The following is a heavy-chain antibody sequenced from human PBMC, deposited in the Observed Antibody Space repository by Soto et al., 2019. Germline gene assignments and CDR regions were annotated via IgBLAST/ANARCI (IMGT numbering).Heavy chain of an antibody. CDR3: XXXGYRFGVLTNFDY. J-gene: IGHJ4*02. CDR1: GGSISSGSFY. Sequence: QVQLQESGPGLVKSSQTLSLTCTVSGGSISSGSFYWSWIRQHPGKGLAWIGYIYYSGSTYYNPXLXXXXXXXXXXXXXXXXXXXXXXXXXXXXXXXXXXXGYRFGVLTNFDYWGQGTLVTVSS. D-gene: IGHD3-3*01. CDR2: IYYSGST. V-gene: IGHV4-31*06.